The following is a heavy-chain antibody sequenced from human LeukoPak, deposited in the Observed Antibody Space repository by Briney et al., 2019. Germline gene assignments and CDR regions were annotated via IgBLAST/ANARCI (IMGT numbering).Heavy chain of an antibody. V-gene: IGHV4-59*11. D-gene: IGHD2-15*01. J-gene: IGHJ3*02. CDR3: ATKVRGGFDI. CDR1: GGSINSHD. Sequence: SENLSLTCTVSGGSINSHDCNWIRRSPGKGLEWIGYIYKSGSINYNPSLKSRVTISVDTSKNQFSLKLSSVTAADTAIYYCATKVRGGFDIWGQGTMVTVSS. CDR2: IYKSGSI.